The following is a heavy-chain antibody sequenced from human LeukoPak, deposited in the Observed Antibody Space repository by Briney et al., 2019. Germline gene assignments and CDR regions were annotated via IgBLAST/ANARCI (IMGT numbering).Heavy chain of an antibody. D-gene: IGHD5-18*01. CDR3: ARGGGRYSYGPRFDP. CDR1: GGSFSGYY. Sequence: SETLSLTCAVYGGSFSGYYWSWIRQPPGKGLEWIGEINHSGSTNYNPSLKSRVTISVDTSKNQFSLKLSSVTAADTAVYYCARGGGRYSYGPRFDPWGQEPWSPSPQ. CDR2: INHSGST. J-gene: IGHJ5*02. V-gene: IGHV4-34*01.